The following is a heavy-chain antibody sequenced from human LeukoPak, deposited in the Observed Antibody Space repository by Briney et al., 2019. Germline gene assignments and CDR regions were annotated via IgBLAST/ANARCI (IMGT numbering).Heavy chain of an antibody. CDR2: INGDGGTT. V-gene: IGHV3-74*03. CDR3: ARSNNYGFDY. D-gene: IGHD5-24*01. CDR1: GFTFRSYW. Sequence: QPGGSLRLSCAASGFTFRSYWMHWVRQAPGRGLVWVSHINGDGGTTTYADSVKGRFTISRDNAKNTLYLQMNSLRAEDTAVCYCARSNNYGFDYWGQGTLVTVSS. J-gene: IGHJ4*02.